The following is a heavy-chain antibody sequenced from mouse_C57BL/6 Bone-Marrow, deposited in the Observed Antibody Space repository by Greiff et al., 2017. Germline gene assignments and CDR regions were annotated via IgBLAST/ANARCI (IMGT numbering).Heavy chain of an antibody. CDR1: GFTFSSYA. D-gene: IGHD1-1*01. CDR2: ISDGGSYT. Sequence: EVMLVESGGGLVKPGGSLKLSCAASGFTFSSYAMSWVRQTPEQRLEWVATISDGGSYTYYPDNVKGRFTISRDNAKNNLYLQMSHLKSEDTAMYYCARDGYYGSRDCDVWGTGTTVTVSS. J-gene: IGHJ1*03. CDR3: ARDGYYGSRDCDV. V-gene: IGHV5-4*01.